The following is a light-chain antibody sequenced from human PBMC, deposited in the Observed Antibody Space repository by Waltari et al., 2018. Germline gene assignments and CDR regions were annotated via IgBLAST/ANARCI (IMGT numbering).Light chain of an antibody. J-gene: IGLJ1*01. Sequence: QSALTQPASVSGSPGQSISISCTGTSSDIGGYYYVSWYQQYPGKAPKLIIYDVSQRPAGFSYRFSASKSGNTASLTISGLQADDEAHYYCCSYTSESSYVFGNGT. CDR2: DVS. V-gene: IGLV2-14*03. CDR1: SSDIGGYYY. CDR3: CSYTSESSYV.